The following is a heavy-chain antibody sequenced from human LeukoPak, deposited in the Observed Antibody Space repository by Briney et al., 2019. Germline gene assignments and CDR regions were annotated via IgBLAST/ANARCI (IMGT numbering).Heavy chain of an antibody. V-gene: IGHV4-30-2*01. CDR3: AREVRGVGEIDY. CDR2: IYHSGST. Sequence: SETLSLTCAVSGGSISSGGYSWSWIRQPPGKGLEWIGYIYHSGSTYYNPSLKSRVTISVDRSKNQFSLKLGSVTAADTAVYYCAREVRGVGEIDYWGQGTLVTVSS. D-gene: IGHD3-10*01. J-gene: IGHJ4*02. CDR1: GGSISSGGYS.